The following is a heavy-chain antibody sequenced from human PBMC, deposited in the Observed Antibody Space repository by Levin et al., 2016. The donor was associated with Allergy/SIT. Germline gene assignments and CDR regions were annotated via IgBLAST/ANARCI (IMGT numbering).Heavy chain of an antibody. D-gene: IGHD3-9*01. Sequence: GGSLRLSCAASGFTFSSYSMNWVRQAPGKGLEWVSYISSSSSTIYYADSVKGRFTISRDNAKNSLYLQMNSLRAEDTAVYYCARDLTYYYYYYGMDVWGQGTTVTVSS. CDR2: ISSSSSTI. V-gene: IGHV3-48*01. CDR1: GFTFSSYS. J-gene: IGHJ6*02. CDR3: ARDLTYYYYYYGMDV.